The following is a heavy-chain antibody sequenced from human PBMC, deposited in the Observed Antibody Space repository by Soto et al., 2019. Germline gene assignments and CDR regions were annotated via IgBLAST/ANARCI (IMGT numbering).Heavy chain of an antibody. CDR1: GGSFSGYY. CDR2: INHSGST. Sequence: SETLSLTCAVYGGSFSGYYWSWLSQHPGKGLEWVGKINHSGSTNYNPSLKSRVTISVDTSKNQFSLKLSSVTAADTAVYYCARGARKKLLWFGESETDGMDVWGQGPTVTVS. CDR3: ARGARKKLLWFGESETDGMDV. V-gene: IGHV4-34*01. J-gene: IGHJ6*02. D-gene: IGHD3-10*01.